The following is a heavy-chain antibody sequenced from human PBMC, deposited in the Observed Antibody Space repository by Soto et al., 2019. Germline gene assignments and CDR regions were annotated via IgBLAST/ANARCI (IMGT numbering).Heavy chain of an antibody. Sequence: LSQTLSLTCAISGDSVSSNSAAWNWIRQSPSRGLEWLGRTYYRSKWYNDYAVSVKSRITINPDTSKNQFSLQLNSVTPEDTAVYYCARAPMLCSSTSCTHPWHYYYYYGMDVWGQGTTVTVSS. CDR1: GDSVSSNSAA. D-gene: IGHD2-2*01. CDR3: ARAPMLCSSTSCTHPWHYYYYYGMDV. J-gene: IGHJ6*02. V-gene: IGHV6-1*01. CDR2: TYYRSKWYN.